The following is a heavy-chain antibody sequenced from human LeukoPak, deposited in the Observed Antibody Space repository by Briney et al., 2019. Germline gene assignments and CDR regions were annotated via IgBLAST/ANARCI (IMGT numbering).Heavy chain of an antibody. CDR2: VNPNSGDT. Sequence: ASVKVSCKASGYTFTGYNMHWVRQAPGQGLEWMGWVNPNSGDTKYAQKFQGRVTMTRDTSISTAYMELSRLKSDDTALYYCARAGIFDYWGQGTLVTVSS. D-gene: IGHD3-10*01. J-gene: IGHJ4*02. CDR1: GYTFTGYN. V-gene: IGHV1-2*02. CDR3: ARAGIFDY.